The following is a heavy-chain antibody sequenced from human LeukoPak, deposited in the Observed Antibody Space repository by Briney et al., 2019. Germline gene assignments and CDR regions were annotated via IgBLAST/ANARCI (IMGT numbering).Heavy chain of an antibody. D-gene: IGHD3-16*01. CDR1: GDSISSYF. CDR2: VCYNGTT. J-gene: IGHJ4*02. Sequence: SETLSLTCSVSGDSISSYFWAWIRQPPGKGLEWIGYVCYNGTTNYNPSLRNRVAISIDTSRNQFSLKLNSATAADTAVYYCATSGGFNSPRHYWGQGTLVTVSS. V-gene: IGHV4-59*01. CDR3: ATSGGFNSPRHY.